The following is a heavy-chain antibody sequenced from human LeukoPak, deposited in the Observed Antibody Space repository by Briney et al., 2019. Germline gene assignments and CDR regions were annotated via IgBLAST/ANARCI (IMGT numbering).Heavy chain of an antibody. Sequence: GGSLRLSCVASGLSFDDSAMHWVRQAPGKGLEWVSLISADGGSTFSADSVKGRFSISRDNSKNSLYLQMNSLRSEDTAMYYCAKESGKFDYWGQGTLVAVS. J-gene: IGHJ4*02. V-gene: IGHV3-43*02. CDR1: GLSFDDSA. CDR2: ISADGGST. CDR3: AKESGKFDY.